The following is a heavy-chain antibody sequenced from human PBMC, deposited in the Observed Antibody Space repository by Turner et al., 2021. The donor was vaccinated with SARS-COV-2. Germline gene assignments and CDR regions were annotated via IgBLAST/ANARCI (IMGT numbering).Heavy chain of an antibody. CDR1: GCSISSSSYY. V-gene: IGHV4-39*02. CDR2: ICYSGGT. Sequence: QLQLQESGPGLVTPSETLSLSCTVSGCSISSSSYYWGWIRQPPGKGLAWVGNICYSGGTYYNPSLKGRVTISVDTSKNQFSLKLSSVTAADTAVYYCAGEVVAATRPYYYGMDVWGQGTTVTVSS. CDR3: AGEVVAATRPYYYGMDV. D-gene: IGHD2-15*01. J-gene: IGHJ6*02.